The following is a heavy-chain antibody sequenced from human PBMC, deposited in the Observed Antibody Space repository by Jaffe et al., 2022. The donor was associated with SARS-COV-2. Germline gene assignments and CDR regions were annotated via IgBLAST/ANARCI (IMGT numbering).Heavy chain of an antibody. CDR3: ATTAQFSWYEGLFDL. D-gene: IGHD6-13*01. CDR1: GGSISSSNW. CDR2: IYHSGST. Sequence: QVQLQESGPGLVKPSGTLSLTCAVSGGSISSSNWWTWVRQPPGKGLEWIGEIYHSGSTNYNPSLKSRVTISLDKSKNQFSLKLTSVTAADTAVYYCATTAQFSWYEGLFDLWGRGTLVTVSS. J-gene: IGHJ2*01. V-gene: IGHV4-4*02.